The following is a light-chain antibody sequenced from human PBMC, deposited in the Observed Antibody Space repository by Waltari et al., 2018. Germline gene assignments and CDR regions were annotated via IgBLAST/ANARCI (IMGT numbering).Light chain of an antibody. CDR3: QQSYSTPWT. CDR2: TAS. CDR1: ENIVHF. J-gene: IGKJ1*01. Sequence: DIDMTQSPSSLSASVGDRVTITCRATENIVHFLNWYQQRPGAAPKLLIHTASNLQSWVPSRFSGSGSGTDFTLTSSSLQPEDLATYYCQQSYSTPWTFGQGTQVEI. V-gene: IGKV1-39*01.